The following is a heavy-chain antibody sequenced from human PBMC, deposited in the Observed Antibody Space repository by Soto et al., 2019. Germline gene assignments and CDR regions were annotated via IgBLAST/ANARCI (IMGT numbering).Heavy chain of an antibody. D-gene: IGHD3-3*01. Sequence: GESLKISYKGSGYSFAGYWITWVRQKPGKGLEWMGRIDPSDSQTYYSPSFRGHVTISVTKSITTVFLQWSSLRASDTAMYYCAIITIFGVVSPDAFDIWGQGTMVTVSS. J-gene: IGHJ3*02. CDR2: IDPSDSQT. CDR1: GYSFAGYW. V-gene: IGHV5-10-1*01. CDR3: AIITIFGVVSPDAFDI.